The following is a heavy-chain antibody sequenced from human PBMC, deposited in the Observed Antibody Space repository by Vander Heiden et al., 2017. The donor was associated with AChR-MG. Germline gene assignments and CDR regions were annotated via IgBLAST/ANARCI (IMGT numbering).Heavy chain of an antibody. V-gene: IGHV3-30*18. CDR2: TSYDRSNK. CDR3: AKDFGLLIYSSDYNMDV. Sequence: QVQLVESGGGVVQPGASLRLSCAASGFTFSNYGMHWVRRAPGKGLEWVAATSYDRSNKYYADSVKGRFTISGDHSKNTVYLEMSSLRPEDTAVYYCAKDFGLLIYSSDYNMDVWGKGTTVTVSS. J-gene: IGHJ6*03. CDR1: GFTFSNYG. D-gene: IGHD2-21*02.